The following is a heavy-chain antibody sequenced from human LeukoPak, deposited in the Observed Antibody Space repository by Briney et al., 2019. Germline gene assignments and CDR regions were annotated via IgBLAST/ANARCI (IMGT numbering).Heavy chain of an antibody. CDR1: GYSIISGYY. Sequence: SETLSLTCAVSGYSIISGYYWGWIRQPPGKGLEWIGNIYHSGSTYYNPSLKSRVTISVDTSENQFSLNLSSVTAADTAVYYCARRSGYSYYFDYWGQGTLVTVSS. CDR3: ARRSGYSYYFDY. D-gene: IGHD3-22*01. J-gene: IGHJ4*02. V-gene: IGHV4-38-2*01. CDR2: IYHSGST.